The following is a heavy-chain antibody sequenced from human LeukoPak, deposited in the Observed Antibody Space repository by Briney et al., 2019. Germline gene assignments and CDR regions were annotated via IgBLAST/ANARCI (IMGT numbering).Heavy chain of an antibody. V-gene: IGHV3-53*01. Sequence: GGSLRLSCAPSGFIVTGNYMSWVRQAPGKGLEWVSIIYSGGSTYYADSVKGRFTISRDKFKNMVFLQMDSLRVEDTAVYYCARGSSSWHGGMDVWGQGTTVTVSS. CDR2: IYSGGST. D-gene: IGHD6-13*01. CDR3: ARGSSSWHGGMDV. CDR1: GFIVTGNY. J-gene: IGHJ6*02.